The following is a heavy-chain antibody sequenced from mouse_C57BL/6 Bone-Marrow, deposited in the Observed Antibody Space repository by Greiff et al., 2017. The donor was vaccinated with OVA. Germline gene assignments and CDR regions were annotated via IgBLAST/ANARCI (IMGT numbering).Heavy chain of an antibody. V-gene: IGHV1-85*01. J-gene: IGHJ1*03. CDR3: SRGGYYEDWYFDV. D-gene: IGHD2-3*01. CDR1: GYTFTSYD. CDR2: IYPSDGST. Sequence: VQLQQPGPELVKPGASVKLSCKASGYTFTSYDINWVKQRPGQGLEWIGWIYPSDGSTKYNEKFKGKATLTVDTSSSTAYMELHSLTSEDSAVYFCSRGGYYEDWYFDVWGTGTTVTVSS.